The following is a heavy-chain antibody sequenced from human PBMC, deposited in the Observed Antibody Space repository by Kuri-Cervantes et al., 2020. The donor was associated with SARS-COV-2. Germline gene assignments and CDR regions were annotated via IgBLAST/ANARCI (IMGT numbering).Heavy chain of an antibody. Sequence: ETLSLTCGASGFTFKTYTMNWVRQAPGKALQWISSISGSGSYIYYADSLRGRFTISRDDAKNSLYLQMNSLRAEDTAVYYCARDIGYCSGTSCYTRLDSWGQGTLVTVSS. J-gene: IGHJ4*02. CDR2: ISGSGSYI. CDR1: GFTFKTYT. CDR3: ARDIGYCSGTSCYTRLDS. V-gene: IGHV3-21*01. D-gene: IGHD2-2*02.